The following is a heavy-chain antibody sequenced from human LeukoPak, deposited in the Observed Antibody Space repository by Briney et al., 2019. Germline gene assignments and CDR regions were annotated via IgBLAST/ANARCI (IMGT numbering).Heavy chain of an antibody. CDR1: GYTFTSYG. J-gene: IGHJ4*02. D-gene: IGHD3-9*01. CDR3: ARGAYYDILTGYPYFDY. CDR2: INPNSGGT. Sequence: ASVKVSCKASGYTFTSYGISWVRQAPGQGLEWMGWINPNSGGTNYAQKFQGWVTMTRDTSISTAYMELSRLRSDDTAVYYCARGAYYDILTGYPYFDYWGQGALVTVSS. V-gene: IGHV1-2*04.